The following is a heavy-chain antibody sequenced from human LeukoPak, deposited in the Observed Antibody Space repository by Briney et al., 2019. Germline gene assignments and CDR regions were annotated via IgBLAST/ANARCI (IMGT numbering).Heavy chain of an antibody. V-gene: IGHV5-51*01. Sequence: GESLKISCKGSGYSFVSYWIGWVRQMPGKGLEWMGIIYPGDSDTRYSPSFQGQVTMSADKSISIAYLQWSDLKASDTAMHYCASGAVELATTNAFDIWGQGTMVTVSS. J-gene: IGHJ3*02. CDR3: ASGAVELATTNAFDI. CDR1: GYSFVSYW. D-gene: IGHD5-24*01. CDR2: IYPGDSDT.